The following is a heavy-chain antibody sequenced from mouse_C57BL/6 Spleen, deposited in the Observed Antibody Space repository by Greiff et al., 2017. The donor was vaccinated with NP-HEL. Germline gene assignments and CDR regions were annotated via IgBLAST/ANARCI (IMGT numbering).Heavy chain of an antibody. CDR3: ARSDYDGC. Sequence: QVQLQQSGAELARPGASVKLSCKASGYTFTSYGMSWVKQRTGQGLEWIGEIYPRSGKTYYNEKFKGKATMTADKSSSTAYMELRSLTSEYSAVYDCARSDYDGCWGQGTTVTASS. CDR2: IYPRSGKT. D-gene: IGHD2-4*01. V-gene: IGHV1-81*01. CDR1: GYTFTSYG. J-gene: IGHJ2*01.